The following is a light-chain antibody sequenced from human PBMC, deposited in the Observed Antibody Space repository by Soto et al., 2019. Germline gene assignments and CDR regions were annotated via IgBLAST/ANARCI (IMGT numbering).Light chain of an antibody. CDR3: SSYSGTNNLLI. CDR1: SNDVGNYNY. J-gene: IGLJ2*01. V-gene: IGLV2-8*01. CDR2: EVS. Sequence: QPALTQPPSASGSPGQSVTISCTGTSNDVGNYNYVSWYQQHPGKAPKVLISEVSKRPSGVPDRFSGSKSGNMASLTVSGLQAEDEADYYCSSYSGTNNLLIFGGGTKLTVL.